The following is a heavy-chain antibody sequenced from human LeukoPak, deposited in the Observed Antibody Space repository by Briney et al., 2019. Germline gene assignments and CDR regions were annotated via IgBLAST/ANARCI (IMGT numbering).Heavy chain of an antibody. V-gene: IGHV3-33*06. CDR3: AKGLSYYYDTSGYPYDAFDI. Sequence: GGSLRLSCAASGFTFRNYDIHWVRQAPGRGLEWVAVIWYDGTKKYYADSVKGRFTISRDNSKNTLYLQMNSLRAEDTAVYYCAKGLSYYYDTSGYPYDAFDIWGQGTMVTVSS. J-gene: IGHJ3*02. D-gene: IGHD3-22*01. CDR2: IWYDGTKK. CDR1: GFTFRNYD.